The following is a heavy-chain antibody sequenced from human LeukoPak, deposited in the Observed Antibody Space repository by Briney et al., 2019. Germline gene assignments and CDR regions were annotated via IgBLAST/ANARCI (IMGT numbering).Heavy chain of an antibody. Sequence: ASVKVSCKASGYTFTSYYMHWVRQAPGKGLEWVANIKQDGSEKYYVDSVKGRFTISRDNAKNSLYLQMNSLRAEDTAVYYCARGLRLTDYWGQGTLVTVSS. J-gene: IGHJ4*02. CDR2: IKQDGSEK. V-gene: IGHV3-7*01. CDR3: ARGLRLTDY. CDR1: GYTFTSYY. D-gene: IGHD4-17*01.